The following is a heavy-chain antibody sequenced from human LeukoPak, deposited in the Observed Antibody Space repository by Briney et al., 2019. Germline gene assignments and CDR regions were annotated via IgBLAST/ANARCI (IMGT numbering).Heavy chain of an antibody. D-gene: IGHD6-6*01. CDR3: ARPYSSSSYYYGMDV. CDR2: IIPIFGTP. V-gene: IGHV1-69*13. CDR1: GGTFSSYA. J-gene: IGHJ6*02. Sequence: SVKVSCKASGGTFSSYAISWERQAPGQGLEWMGGIIPIFGTPNYAQKFQGRVTITADGSTSTAYMELSSLRSEDTAVYYCARPYSSSSYYYGMDVWGQGTTVTVSS.